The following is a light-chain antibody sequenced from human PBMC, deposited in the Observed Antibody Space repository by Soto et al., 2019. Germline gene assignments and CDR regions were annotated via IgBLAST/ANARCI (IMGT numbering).Light chain of an antibody. CDR2: NAS. J-gene: IGKJ1*01. Sequence: ITMTQSPSTLSGSVGDRVTITCRASQTISSWLAWYQQKPGKAPKLLIYNASTLKSGVPSRFSGGGSGTEFTLTISSLQSDDFATYYCQHYNSYSEAFGQGTKVDI. V-gene: IGKV1-5*03. CDR1: QTISSW. CDR3: QHYNSYSEA.